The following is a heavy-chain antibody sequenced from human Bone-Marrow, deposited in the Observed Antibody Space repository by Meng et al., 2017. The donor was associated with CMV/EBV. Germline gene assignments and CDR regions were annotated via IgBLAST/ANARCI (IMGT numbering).Heavy chain of an antibody. D-gene: IGHD3-10*01. Sequence: FTFNYYTMHWVRQAPGKGLEWVSSISTSGDFMYYEDSLKGRFTISRDNAKNSLYLQMNSLRAEDTALYYCARDPFRGRGSGATLDYWGQGTLVTVSS. J-gene: IGHJ4*02. CDR3: ARDPFRGRGSGATLDY. CDR1: FTFNYYT. V-gene: IGHV3-21*01. CDR2: ISTSGDFM.